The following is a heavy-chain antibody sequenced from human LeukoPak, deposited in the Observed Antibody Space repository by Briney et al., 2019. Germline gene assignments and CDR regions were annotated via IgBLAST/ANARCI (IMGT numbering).Heavy chain of an antibody. CDR1: GFTFDDYA. CDR2: ISGSGGST. CDR3: AKDPWGTIVVVPAAIAVPFY. D-gene: IGHD2-2*01. V-gene: IGHV3-23*01. Sequence: GRSLRLSCAASGFTFDDYAMHWVRQAPGKGLEWVSAISGSGGSTYYADSVKGRFTISRDNSKNTLYLQMNSLRAEDTAVYYCAKDPWGTIVVVPAAIAVPFYWGQGTLVTVSS. J-gene: IGHJ4*02.